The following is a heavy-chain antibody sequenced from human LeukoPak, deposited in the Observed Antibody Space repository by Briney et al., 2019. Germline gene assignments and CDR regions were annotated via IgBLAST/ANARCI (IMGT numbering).Heavy chain of an antibody. CDR1: GGSISRSSYY. J-gene: IGHJ3*01. D-gene: IGHD1-26*01. CDR2: IYYSGTT. CDR3: ARHWYGGAFDV. Sequence: SETLSLTCTVSGGSISRSSYYWGWIRQPPGKGLEWIGSIYYSGTTYYNPSLKSRVTISVDTSKNQFSLKLTSVTAADTAGYDCARHWYGGAFDVCDQGSMVTASS. V-gene: IGHV4-39*01.